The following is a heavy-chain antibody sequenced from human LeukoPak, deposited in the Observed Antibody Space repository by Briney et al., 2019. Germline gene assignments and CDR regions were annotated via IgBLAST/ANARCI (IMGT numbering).Heavy chain of an antibody. Sequence: SQTLSLTCVVSGGSISSGGYSWSWIRQPPGKGLEWIGYIYHSGSTYYNPSLKSRVTISVDRSKNQFSLKLSSVTAADTAVYYCARNKRGYSMDVWGQGTTVTVSS. J-gene: IGHJ6*02. CDR1: GGSISSGGYS. D-gene: IGHD1/OR15-1a*01. CDR2: IYHSGST. CDR3: ARNKRGYSMDV. V-gene: IGHV4-30-2*01.